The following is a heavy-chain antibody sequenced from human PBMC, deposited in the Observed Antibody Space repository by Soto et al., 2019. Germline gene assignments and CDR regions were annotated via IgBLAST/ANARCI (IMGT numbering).Heavy chain of an antibody. CDR1: GYTFTSYG. V-gene: IGHV1-18*01. Sequence: ASVKVSCKASGYTFTSYGISWVRQAPGQGLEWMGWISAYNGNTNYAQKLQGRVTMTTDTSTSTAYMELRSLRSDDTAVYYCARASYYYRSGSDYSYLDVWGKGTTVTVSS. CDR3: ARASYYYRSGSDYSYLDV. CDR2: ISAYNGNT. D-gene: IGHD3-10*01. J-gene: IGHJ6*03.